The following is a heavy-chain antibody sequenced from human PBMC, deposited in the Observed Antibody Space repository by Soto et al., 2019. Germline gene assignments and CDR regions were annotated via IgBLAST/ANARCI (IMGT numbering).Heavy chain of an antibody. CDR3: AGAVAGGSYWQYFDY. Sequence: PGEALKISCKGSGYSFPSYWIGGVRQMPGKGLEWMAIIYPAYSDASYSPSFHGQVTTSDDKSITTSYLQWSSLPASAAAMYYCAGAVAGGSYWQYFDYWGQGTLVTVSS. CDR1: GYSFPSYW. D-gene: IGHD1-26*01. CDR2: IYPAYSDA. J-gene: IGHJ4*02. V-gene: IGHV5-51*01.